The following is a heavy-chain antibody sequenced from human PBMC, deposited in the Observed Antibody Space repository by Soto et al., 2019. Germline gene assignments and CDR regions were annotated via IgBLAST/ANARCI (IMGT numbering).Heavy chain of an antibody. J-gene: IGHJ4*02. D-gene: IGHD3-22*01. CDR1: GGSFRGYY. CDR3: ARSRLGGYYYNRSRYSFDY. Sequence: SETLSLTCAVYGGSFRGYYWRWIRKPQGKGLEWIGEINHSGSTNYNRSLQSRVTISVDTSKNQFSLKLSSVTAAATPVYYFARSRLGGYYYNRSRYSFDYCRPGNLLSV. CDR2: INHSGST. V-gene: IGHV4-34*01.